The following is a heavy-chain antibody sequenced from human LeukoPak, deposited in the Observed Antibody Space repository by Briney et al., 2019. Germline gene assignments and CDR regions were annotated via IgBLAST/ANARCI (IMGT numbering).Heavy chain of an antibody. J-gene: IGHJ4*02. CDR1: GFTFSSYG. Sequence: PGGSLRLSCAASGFTFSSYGMHWVRQAPGKGLEWVAVISYDGSNKYYADSVKGRFTISRDNSKNTLYLQMNSLRAEDTAVYYCAKDHEDVGASVDYWGQGTLVTVSS. CDR2: ISYDGSNK. V-gene: IGHV3-30*18. CDR3: AKDHEDVGASVDY. D-gene: IGHD1-26*01.